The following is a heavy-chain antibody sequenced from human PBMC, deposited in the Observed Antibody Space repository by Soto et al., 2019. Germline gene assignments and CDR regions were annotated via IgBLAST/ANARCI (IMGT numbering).Heavy chain of an antibody. CDR2: IWYDGSNK. D-gene: IGHD3-22*01. Sequence: QVQLVESGGGVVQPGRSLRLSCAASGFTFSSYGMHWVRQAPGKGLEWVAVIWYDGSNKYYADSVKVRFTISRDNSKNTLYLQMNSLRAEDTAVYYCAREEITYYYDSSGYNYYYYGMDVWGQGTTVTVSS. V-gene: IGHV3-33*01. J-gene: IGHJ6*02. CDR1: GFTFSSYG. CDR3: AREEITYYYDSSGYNYYYYGMDV.